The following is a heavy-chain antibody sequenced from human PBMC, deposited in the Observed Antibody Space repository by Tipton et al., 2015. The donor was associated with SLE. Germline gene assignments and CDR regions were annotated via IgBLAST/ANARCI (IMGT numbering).Heavy chain of an antibody. CDR3: ARVTTTGWYYYYGMDV. CDR2: LSYDGSIE. Sequence: SLRLSCATSEFTFRHYAMHWVRQAPGKGLEWVALLSYDGSIEFYADSVKGRFTISRDNSNNTLYLQMNSLTVEDTAVYFCARVTTTGWYYYYGMDVWGQGTTFTVSS. V-gene: IGHV3-30*04. CDR1: EFTFRHYA. D-gene: IGHD4-11*01. J-gene: IGHJ6*02.